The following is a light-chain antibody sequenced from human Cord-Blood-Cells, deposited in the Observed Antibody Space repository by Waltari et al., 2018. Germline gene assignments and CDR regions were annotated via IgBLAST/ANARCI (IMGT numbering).Light chain of an antibody. CDR1: SSDVGGYNY. CDR3: CSYAGSYTYV. J-gene: IGLJ1*01. CDR2: DVT. V-gene: IGLV2-11*01. Sequence: QSALTQPRSVSGSPGQSVTISCTGTSSDVGGYNYVSWYQQHPGKAPKLMIYDVTNRPPGVPYRFSGSKSGNPGSLTISGLQAEDEADYYCCSYAGSYTYVFGTGTKVTVL.